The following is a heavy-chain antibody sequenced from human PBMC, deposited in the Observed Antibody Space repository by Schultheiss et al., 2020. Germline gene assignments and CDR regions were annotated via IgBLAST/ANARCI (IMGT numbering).Heavy chain of an antibody. Sequence: SETLSLTCTVSGGSISSSSYYWGWIRQPPGKGLEWIGSIYYSGSTYYNPSLKSRVTISVDTSKNQFSLKLSSVTAADTAVYYCADLIVVFSFSIPGSNLGFDPWGQGTLVTVSS. CDR3: ADLIVVFSFSIPGSNLGFDP. D-gene: IGHD3-22*01. CDR2: IYYSGST. CDR1: GGSISSSSYY. J-gene: IGHJ5*02. V-gene: IGHV4-39*01.